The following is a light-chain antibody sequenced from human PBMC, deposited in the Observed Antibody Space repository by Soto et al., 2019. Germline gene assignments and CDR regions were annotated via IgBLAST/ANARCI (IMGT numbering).Light chain of an antibody. J-gene: IGLJ2*01. V-gene: IGLV2-8*01. CDR2: EVS. CDR1: SSDVGGYNY. CDR3: SSYAGSNNLV. Sequence: QSALTQPPSASGSPGQSVTISCTGTSSDVGGYNYVSWYQQHPGKAPKLMIYEVSKRPSGVPDRFSGSKSGNTASLTVSGLQAEDDADYYCSSYAGSNNLVFGGGTKLTFL.